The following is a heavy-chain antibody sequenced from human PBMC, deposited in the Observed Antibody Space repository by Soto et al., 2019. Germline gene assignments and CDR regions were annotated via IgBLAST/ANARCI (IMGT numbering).Heavy chain of an antibody. CDR1: GFTFSSYA. CDR2: ISYDGSNK. J-gene: IGHJ4*02. Sequence: QVQLVESGGGVVQPGRSLRLSCAASGFTFSSYAMHWVRQAPGKGLEWVAVISYDGSNKYYADSVKGRFTISRDNSKNTRYLQMNSLGAEDTAVYYCARVAVEMATIHVFDYWGQGTLVTVSS. V-gene: IGHV3-30-3*01. D-gene: IGHD5-12*01. CDR3: ARVAVEMATIHVFDY.